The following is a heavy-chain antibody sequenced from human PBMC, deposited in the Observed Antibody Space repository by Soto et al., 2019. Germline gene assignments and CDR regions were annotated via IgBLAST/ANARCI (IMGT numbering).Heavy chain of an antibody. D-gene: IGHD2-2*01. V-gene: IGHV3-64*01. CDR2: ISSDGRST. CDR1: GFSFSSYA. J-gene: IGHJ4*02. CDR3: AARSCSSTTCFHFDY. Sequence: PGGSLRLSCAASGFSFSSYAMHWVRQAPGKGLEYVSAISSDGRSTYYANSVEARFTISRDNSKNTLFLQMGSLRAEDMAVYYCAARSCSSTTCFHFDYWGQGTPVTVSS.